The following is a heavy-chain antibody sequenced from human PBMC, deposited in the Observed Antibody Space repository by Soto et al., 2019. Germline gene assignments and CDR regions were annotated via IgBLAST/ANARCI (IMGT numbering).Heavy chain of an antibody. CDR3: ARARGHYYGSGFDY. J-gene: IGHJ4*02. Sequence: LSETLSLTCTVSGGSISSYYWSWIRQPPGKGLEWIGYIYFSGSTNYNPSLKSRVTISVDTSKNQFSLKLSSVTAADTAVYYCARARGHYYGSGFDYWGQGTLVTVSS. CDR1: GGSISSYY. V-gene: IGHV4-59*01. D-gene: IGHD3-10*01. CDR2: IYFSGST.